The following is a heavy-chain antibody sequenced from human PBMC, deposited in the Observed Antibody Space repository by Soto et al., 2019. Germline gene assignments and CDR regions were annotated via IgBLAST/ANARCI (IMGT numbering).Heavy chain of an antibody. J-gene: IGHJ6*02. CDR1: GGSISSYY. CDR3: ARARGELQGMYYYYGMDV. CDR2: IYTSGST. D-gene: IGHD1-7*01. V-gene: IGHV4-4*07. Sequence: PSETLSLTCTVSGGSISSYYWIWIRQPAGKGLEWIGRIYTSGSTNYNPSLKSRVTMSVDTSKNQFSLKLSSVTAADTAVYYCARARGELQGMYYYYGMDVWGQGTTVTVSS.